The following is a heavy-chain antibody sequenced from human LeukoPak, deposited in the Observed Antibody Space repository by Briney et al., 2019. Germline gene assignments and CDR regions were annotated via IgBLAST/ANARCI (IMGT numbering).Heavy chain of an antibody. D-gene: IGHD3-16*01. CDR1: GGSISSYY. J-gene: IGHJ4*02. CDR3: ARVWGQSDYYFDY. V-gene: IGHV4-59*01. CDR2: IYYSGST. Sequence: SETLSLTCTVSGGSISSYYWSWIRQPPGKGLEWIGYIYYSGSTNYNPSLKSRVTISVDTSKNQFSLKLSSVTAADTAVYYCARVWGQSDYYFDYWGQGTLVTVSS.